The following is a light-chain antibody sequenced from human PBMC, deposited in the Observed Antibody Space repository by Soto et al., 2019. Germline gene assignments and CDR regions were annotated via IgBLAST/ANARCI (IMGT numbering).Light chain of an antibody. V-gene: IGLV1-40*01. Sequence: QSVLTQPPSVSGAPGQRVTISCTGSSSNIGAGRDAHWYQQLPGTAPRLLIYGNNNRPSGVPDRFSASKSGTSASLAITGLQAEDEADFYCQSFDSSLSAYVFGTGTKLTVL. CDR3: QSFDSSLSAYV. CDR1: SSNIGAGRD. CDR2: GNN. J-gene: IGLJ1*01.